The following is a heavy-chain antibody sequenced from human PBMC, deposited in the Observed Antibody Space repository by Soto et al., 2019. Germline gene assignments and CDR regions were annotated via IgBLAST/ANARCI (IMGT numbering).Heavy chain of an antibody. J-gene: IGHJ6*02. D-gene: IGHD3-10*01. CDR1: GDSISSGNYY. CDR3: ARVPPGSGTYFNYYYVMDV. V-gene: IGHV4-30-4*01. Sequence: QVQLQESGPGLVKPSQTLSLSCTLSGDSISSGNYYWGWIRHSPGKGLEWIAYINYSGSTYWNQSLRGLITMSVDTWKNQFSLKLRSVTAADTAVYYCARVPPGSGTYFNYYYVMDVWGQGTTVTVSS. CDR2: INYSGST.